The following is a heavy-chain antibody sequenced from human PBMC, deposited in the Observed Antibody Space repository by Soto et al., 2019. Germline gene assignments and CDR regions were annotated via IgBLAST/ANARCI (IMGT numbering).Heavy chain of an antibody. CDR2: ISSNGGST. J-gene: IGHJ3*02. CDR1: GFTFSSYA. D-gene: IGHD1-20*01. Sequence: GESLRLSCSASGFTFSSYAMHWVRQAPGKGLEYVSAISSNGGSTYYADSVKGRFTISRDNSKNTLYLQMSSLRAEDTAVYYCVKTEITGDAFDIWGQGTMVTVSS. CDR3: VKTEITGDAFDI. V-gene: IGHV3-64D*06.